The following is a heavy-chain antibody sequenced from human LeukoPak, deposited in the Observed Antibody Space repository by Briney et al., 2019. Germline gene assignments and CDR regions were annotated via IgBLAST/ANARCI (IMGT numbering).Heavy chain of an antibody. D-gene: IGHD2-21*02. Sequence: GGSLRLSCAASGFSVNNNYIDLVRQTPGKGPEWLATIRQDGGDKWYLDSVKGRFTISRDNAKNSLYLQMNSLRAEDTAVYYCARYFDNTAYSWRRFDYWGQGALVTVSS. CDR1: GFSVNNNY. V-gene: IGHV3-7*01. J-gene: IGHJ4*02. CDR3: ARYFDNTAYSWRRFDY. CDR2: IRQDGGDK.